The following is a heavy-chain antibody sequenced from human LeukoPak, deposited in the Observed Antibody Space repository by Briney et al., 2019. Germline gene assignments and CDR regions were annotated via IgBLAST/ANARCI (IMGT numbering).Heavy chain of an antibody. CDR3: ARVPTYYYDSSGYSYYYYYMDV. J-gene: IGHJ6*03. V-gene: IGHV1-18*01. Sequence: ASVKVSCKASGYTFTSYGISWVRQAPGQGLEWMGWISAYNGNTNYAQKLQGRVTMTTDTSTSTAYMELRSLRSDDTAVYYCARVPTYYYDSSGYSYYYYYMDVWGKGTTVTISS. D-gene: IGHD3-22*01. CDR2: ISAYNGNT. CDR1: GYTFTSYG.